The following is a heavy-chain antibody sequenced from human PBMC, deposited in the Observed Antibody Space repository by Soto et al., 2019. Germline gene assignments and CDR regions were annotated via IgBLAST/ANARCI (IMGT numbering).Heavy chain of an antibody. CDR2: INPSGGST. V-gene: IGHV1-46*03. CDR3: AREKNSSGWCRDGPDY. J-gene: IGHJ4*02. D-gene: IGHD6-19*01. Sequence: QVQLVQSGAEVKKPGASVKVSCKASGYTFTSYYMHWVRQAPGQGLEWMGIINPSGGSTSYAQKSQGRVTMTRDTSTSTVYMELSSLRSEDTAVYYCAREKNSSGWCRDGPDYWGQGTLVTVSS. CDR1: GYTFTSYY.